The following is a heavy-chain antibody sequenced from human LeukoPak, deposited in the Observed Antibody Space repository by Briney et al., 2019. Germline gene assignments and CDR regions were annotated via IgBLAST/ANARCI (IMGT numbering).Heavy chain of an antibody. D-gene: IGHD3-9*01. V-gene: IGHV3-33*01. Sequence: GGSLRLSCAASGFTFSNYDMHWVRQAPGKGLEWVSLIWYDGSDKYYADSVKGRFTISRDNSKNTLYLQMNTLRAEDTAVYYCARPKNNFDQEGHDAFDIWGQGTMVTVSS. CDR1: GFTFSNYD. CDR2: IWYDGSDK. CDR3: ARPKNNFDQEGHDAFDI. J-gene: IGHJ3*02.